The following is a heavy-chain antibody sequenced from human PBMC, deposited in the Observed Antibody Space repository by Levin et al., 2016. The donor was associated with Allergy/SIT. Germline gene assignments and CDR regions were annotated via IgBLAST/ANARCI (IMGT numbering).Heavy chain of an antibody. Sequence: WIRQPPGKGLEWIGYIYYSGSTYYNPSLKSRVTISVDTSKNQFSLKLSSVTAADTAVYYCARDSPHYDFWSGYYPYYYYGMDVWGQGTTVTVSS. CDR2: IYYSGST. D-gene: IGHD3-3*01. J-gene: IGHJ6*02. V-gene: IGHV4-31*02. CDR3: ARDSPHYDFWSGYYPYYYYGMDV.